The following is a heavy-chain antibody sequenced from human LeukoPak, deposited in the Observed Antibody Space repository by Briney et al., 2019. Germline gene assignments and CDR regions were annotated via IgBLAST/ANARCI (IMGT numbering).Heavy chain of an antibody. V-gene: IGHV4-59*08. CDR3: ARHPTVTTGRLFDY. Sequence: PSETLSLTCTVSGGSISSYYWSWIRQPPGKGLEWIGYIYYSGSTSYNPSLKSRVTISVDTSKNQFSLKLSSVTAADTAVYYRARHPTVTTGRLFDYWGQGTLVTVSS. CDR1: GGSISSYY. J-gene: IGHJ4*02. D-gene: IGHD4-17*01. CDR2: IYYSGST.